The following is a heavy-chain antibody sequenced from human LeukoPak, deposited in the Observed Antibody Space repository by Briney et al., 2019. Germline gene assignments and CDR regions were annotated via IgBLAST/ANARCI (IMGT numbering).Heavy chain of an antibody. Sequence: GGSLRLSCAASGFTFSSYGMHWVRQAPGKGLEWVAVIWYDGSNKYCADSVKGRFTISRDNSKNTLYLQMNSLRAEDTAVYYCAREWGGWPFAYWGQGTLVTVSS. V-gene: IGHV3-33*01. CDR3: AREWGGWPFAY. J-gene: IGHJ4*02. CDR2: IWYDGSNK. D-gene: IGHD3-16*01. CDR1: GFTFSSYG.